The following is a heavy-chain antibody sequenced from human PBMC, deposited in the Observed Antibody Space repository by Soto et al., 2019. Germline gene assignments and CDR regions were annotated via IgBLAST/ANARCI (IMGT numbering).Heavy chain of an antibody. J-gene: IGHJ1*01. V-gene: IGHV3-23*01. CDR1: GFTFSVYA. D-gene: IGHD1-7*01. Sequence: GGSLRLSCAASGFTFSVYAMGWVRQAPGKGLEWVSAISSNGGRTFYADSLRGRFTISRDNSKSALYLQMNNLRAEDTAIYYCAKYSELPYEAYLQQWGQGTLVTVS. CDR2: ISSNGGRT. CDR3: AKYSELPYEAYLQQ.